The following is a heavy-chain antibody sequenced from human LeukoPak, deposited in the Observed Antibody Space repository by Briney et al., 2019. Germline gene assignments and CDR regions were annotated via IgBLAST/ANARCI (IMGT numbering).Heavy chain of an antibody. J-gene: IGHJ4*02. CDR1: GFTFSNYG. CDR3: ARDAGYSSGFLSY. Sequence: PGGSLRLSCATSGFTFSNYGMHWVRQAPGKGLEWAAVIWYDGSNKYYADSVKGRFTISRDNSKNTLYLQMNSLRAEDTAVYYCARDAGYSSGFLSYWGQGTLVTVSS. D-gene: IGHD6-19*01. CDR2: IWYDGSNK. V-gene: IGHV3-33*08.